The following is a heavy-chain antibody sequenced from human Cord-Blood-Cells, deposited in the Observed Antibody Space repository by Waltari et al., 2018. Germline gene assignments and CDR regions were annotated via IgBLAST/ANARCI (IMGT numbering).Heavy chain of an antibody. CDR2: ISSSSSYI. Sequence: EVQLVESGGGLVKPGGSLRLSCAASGVTFSSYSMNWVRQAPGKGLEWVSSISSSSSYIYYADSVKGRFTISRDNAKNSLYLQMNSLRAEDTAVYYCARDSSSSWYYYYYGMDVWGQGTTVTVSS. J-gene: IGHJ6*02. V-gene: IGHV3-21*01. D-gene: IGHD6-13*01. CDR1: GVTFSSYS. CDR3: ARDSSSSWYYYYYGMDV.